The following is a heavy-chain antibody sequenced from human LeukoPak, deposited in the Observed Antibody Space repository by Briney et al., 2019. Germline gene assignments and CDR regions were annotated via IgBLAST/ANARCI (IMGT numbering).Heavy chain of an antibody. D-gene: IGHD2-8*02. CDR1: GYTLPVYH. CDR2: INPNSGVT. Sequence: GASVKVSCKTSGYTLPVYHIHWVRQAPGQGLEWMGWINPNSGVTNYAQSLQGRVTLTGDTSISTSYMELTALTSVDTAVYYCGLVASGNWWFDPWGQGTLVTVSS. J-gene: IGHJ5*02. V-gene: IGHV1-2*02. CDR3: GLVASGNWWFDP.